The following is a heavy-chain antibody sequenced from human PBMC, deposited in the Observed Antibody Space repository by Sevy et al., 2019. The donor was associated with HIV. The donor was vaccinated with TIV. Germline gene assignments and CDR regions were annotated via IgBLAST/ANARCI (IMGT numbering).Heavy chain of an antibody. CDR1: GASISSGVYS. D-gene: IGHD4-4*01. CDR3: ARDGGTMTTPGCLDF. J-gene: IGHJ3*01. V-gene: IGHV4-30-2*01. CDR2: IYHSWNT. Sequence: SETLSLTCAVSGASISSGVYSWNWIRQPPGKGLEWIGYIYHSWNTYYYPSLKSRVTISVDRSNNQFSLKMRSVTAADTAVYYCARDGGTMTTPGCLDFWGQGIMVTVSS.